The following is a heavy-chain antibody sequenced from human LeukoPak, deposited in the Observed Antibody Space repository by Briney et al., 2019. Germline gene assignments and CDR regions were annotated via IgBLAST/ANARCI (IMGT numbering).Heavy chain of an antibody. J-gene: IGHJ4*02. CDR1: GFTFNVCN. V-gene: IGHV3-21*01. Sequence: GGSLRLSCAASGFTFNVCNMNWVRQAPGKGLEWVSSISSSSIYIYYADSVKGRFTISRDNANISLYLQMNSLRAEDTAVYYCARDQRFAHFDYWGQGTLVTVPS. CDR2: ISSSSIYI. CDR3: ARDQRFAHFDY.